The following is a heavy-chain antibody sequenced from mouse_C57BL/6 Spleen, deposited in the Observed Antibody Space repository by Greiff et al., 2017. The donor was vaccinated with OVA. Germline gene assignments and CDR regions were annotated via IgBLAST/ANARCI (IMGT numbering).Heavy chain of an antibody. V-gene: IGHV2-5*01. CDR3: AKNGGGSMDY. CDR1: GFSLTSYC. CDR2: IWSCGST. J-gene: IGHJ4*01. Sequence: QVQLQQSGPGLVQPSQSLSITCTVSGFSLTSYCVHWVRQSPGKGLEWLGVIWSCGSTDYNAAFMSRLSITKDNAKSQVFFKMNNLQADDTTIYYCAKNGGGSMDYWGQGTSVTVSS.